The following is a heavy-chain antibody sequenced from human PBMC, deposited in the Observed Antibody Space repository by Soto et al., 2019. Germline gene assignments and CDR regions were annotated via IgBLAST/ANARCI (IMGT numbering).Heavy chain of an antibody. Sequence: PSETLSLTCTVSGGSISSYYWSWIRQPPGKGLEWIGYIYYSGSTNYNPSLKSRVIISVDTSKNQFSLKLSSVTAADTAVYYCARGSITIFGVAPFDHWGQGTLVTVS. J-gene: IGHJ5*02. CDR2: IYYSGST. V-gene: IGHV4-59*01. CDR3: ARGSITIFGVAPFDH. CDR1: GGSISSYY. D-gene: IGHD3-3*01.